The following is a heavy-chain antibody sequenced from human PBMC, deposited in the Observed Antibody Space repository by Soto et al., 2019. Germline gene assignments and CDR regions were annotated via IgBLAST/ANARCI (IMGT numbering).Heavy chain of an antibody. D-gene: IGHD4-17*01. Sequence: SVKVSYKASGGTFSSYAISWVRQAPGQGLEWMGGIIPIFGTANYAQKFQGRVTITADESTSTAYMELSSLRSEDTAVYYCARSFSGDYTEINYYYGMDVWGQGTTVTVSS. V-gene: IGHV1-69*13. CDR2: IIPIFGTA. J-gene: IGHJ6*02. CDR1: GGTFSSYA. CDR3: ARSFSGDYTEINYYYGMDV.